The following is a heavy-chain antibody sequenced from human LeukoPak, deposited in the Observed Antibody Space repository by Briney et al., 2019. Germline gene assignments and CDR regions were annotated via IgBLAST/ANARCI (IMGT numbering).Heavy chain of an antibody. J-gene: IGHJ4*02. V-gene: IGHV4-59*12. CDR1: GGSISSYY. CDR2: IYYSGST. CDR3: AREGTIAAAAPDY. Sequence: PSETLSLTCTVSGGSISSYYWSWIRQPPGKGLEWIGYIYYSGSTNYNPSLKSRVTISVDTSKNQFSLKLSSVTAADTAVYYCAREGTIAAAAPDYWGQGTLVTVSS. D-gene: IGHD6-13*01.